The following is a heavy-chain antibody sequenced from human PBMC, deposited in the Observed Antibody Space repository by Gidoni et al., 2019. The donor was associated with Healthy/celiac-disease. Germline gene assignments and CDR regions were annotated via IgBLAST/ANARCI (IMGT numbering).Heavy chain of an antibody. J-gene: IGHJ4*02. CDR2: IYYRGIT. Sequence: QLQLQESGPGLVKPSETLSITGPVSDDYVRSSSYYWGWISQPPGKGLAWIGSIYYRGITYYNPSLKSRVNISLDTSKNQFSLKLCSVTAADTAVYYCAIRDSPSTYGDSMDYWGQGTLVTVSS. CDR1: DDYVRSSSYY. D-gene: IGHD4-17*01. CDR3: AIRDSPSTYGDSMDY. V-gene: IGHV4-39*01.